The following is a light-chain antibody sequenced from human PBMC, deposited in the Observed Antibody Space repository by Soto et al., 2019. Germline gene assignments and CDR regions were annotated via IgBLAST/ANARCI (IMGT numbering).Light chain of an antibody. V-gene: IGKV3-20*01. CDR1: ESVSNNY. J-gene: IGKJ2*01. Sequence: EVVLTQSPGTLSLSPGERATLSCRASESVSNNYVAWYQQKPGQAPRLLIFGSSDRATGIPDRFSGSGSGTDFALTIIRLEPEDFAVYSCQQYGSSPPYTFGQGTKLEIK. CDR3: QQYGSSPPYT. CDR2: GSS.